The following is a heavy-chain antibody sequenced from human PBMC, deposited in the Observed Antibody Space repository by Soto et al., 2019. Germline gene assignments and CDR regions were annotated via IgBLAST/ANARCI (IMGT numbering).Heavy chain of an antibody. CDR1: GGSISSGGYY. J-gene: IGHJ5*02. CDR2: IYYSGST. D-gene: IGHD6-13*01. Sequence: QVQLQESGPGLVKPSQTLSLTCTVSGGSISSGGYYWSWIRQHPGKGLEWIGYIYYSGSTYYNPSLKSRVTISEDTSKNQFSLKLSSVTAADTAVYYCAREGLIAAAGTGWGVDPWGQGTLVTVSS. CDR3: AREGLIAAAGTGWGVDP. V-gene: IGHV4-31*03.